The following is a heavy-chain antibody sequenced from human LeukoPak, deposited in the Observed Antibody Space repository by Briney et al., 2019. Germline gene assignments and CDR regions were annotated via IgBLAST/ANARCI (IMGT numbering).Heavy chain of an antibody. D-gene: IGHD3-3*01. V-gene: IGHV4-30-4*01. Sequence: SETLSLTCTVSGGSISSGDYYWSWIRQPPGKGLEWIGYIYYSGSTYYNPSLKSRVTISVDTSKNQFSLKLSSVTAADTAVYYCAREVEWLLDSLPYDAFDIWGQGTMVTVSS. CDR2: IYYSGST. CDR1: GGSISSGDYY. CDR3: AREVEWLLDSLPYDAFDI. J-gene: IGHJ3*02.